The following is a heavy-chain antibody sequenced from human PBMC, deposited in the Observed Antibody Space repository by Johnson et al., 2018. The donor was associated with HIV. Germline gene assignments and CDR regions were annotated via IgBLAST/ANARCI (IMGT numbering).Heavy chain of an antibody. CDR2: ISYDGSNK. Sequence: VQVVESGGGVVQPGRSLRLSCAASGFTFSSYGMHWVRQAPGKGLEWVTVISYDGSNKYYVDSVKGRFIISRDHSKNTLFLQMNSLRTDDTAVYYCVKGRAQHLDGGAFDIWGQGTMVTVSS. V-gene: IGHV3-30*18. J-gene: IGHJ3*02. CDR3: VKGRAQHLDGGAFDI. CDR1: GFTFSSYG. D-gene: IGHD6-13*01.